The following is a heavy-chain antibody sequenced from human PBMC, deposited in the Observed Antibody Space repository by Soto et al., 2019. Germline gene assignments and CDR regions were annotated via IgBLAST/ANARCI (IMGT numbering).Heavy chain of an antibody. CDR1: GFTFSSYA. J-gene: IGHJ5*02. CDR2: VSGSGDNT. CDR3: AKGRTYEYANHFDA. Sequence: EVQLLESGGDLVQPGGSLRLSCAASGFTFSSYAMSWVRQAPGKGPEWVSSVSGSGDNTYYADSVKGRFIISRDNSKNTLYLQMSSLRVDDQAVYSCAKGRTYEYANHFDACGQG. D-gene: IGHD5-12*01. V-gene: IGHV3-23*01.